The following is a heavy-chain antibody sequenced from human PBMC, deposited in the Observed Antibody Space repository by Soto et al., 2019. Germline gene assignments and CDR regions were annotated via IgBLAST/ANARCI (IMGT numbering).Heavy chain of an antibody. CDR1: GFTFSSYA. CDR3: AKDGIYSSPKAVNWFDP. D-gene: IGHD6-13*01. J-gene: IGHJ5*02. CDR2: ISGSGGST. Sequence: GSLRLSCAASGFTFSSYAMSWVRQAPGKGLEWVSAISGSGGSTYYADSVKGRFTISRDNSKNTLYLQMNSLRAEDTAVYYCAKDGIYSSPKAVNWFDPWGQGTLVTVSS. V-gene: IGHV3-23*01.